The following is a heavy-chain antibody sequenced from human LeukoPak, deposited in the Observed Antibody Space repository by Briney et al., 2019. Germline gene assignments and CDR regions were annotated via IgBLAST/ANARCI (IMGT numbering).Heavy chain of an antibody. J-gene: IGHJ5*02. V-gene: IGHV4-34*01. D-gene: IGHD2-8*01. CDR2: INHSGST. Sequence: PSETLSLTCAVYGGSFSGYYWSWIRQPPGKGLEWIGEINHSGSTNYNPSLKSRVTISVDTSKNQFSLKLSSVTAADTAVYYYARGWGYCTNGVCYSAWFDPWGQGTLVTVSS. CDR1: GGSFSGYY. CDR3: ARGWGYCTNGVCYSAWFDP.